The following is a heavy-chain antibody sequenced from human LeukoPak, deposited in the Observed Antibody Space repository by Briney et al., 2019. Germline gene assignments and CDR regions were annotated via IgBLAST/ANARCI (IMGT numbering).Heavy chain of an antibody. Sequence: GGSLRLSCAASGFTFSNYAMSWVRQAPGKGLEWVSTISGDGGSTYYADSVRGRFTISRDNSKNTVYLQMNSLRAEDTAVYYCARGPDCSSTSCYVLGWFDPWGQGTLVTVSS. V-gene: IGHV3-23*01. CDR1: GFTFSNYA. D-gene: IGHD2-2*01. CDR2: ISGDGGST. CDR3: ARGPDCSSTSCYVLGWFDP. J-gene: IGHJ5*02.